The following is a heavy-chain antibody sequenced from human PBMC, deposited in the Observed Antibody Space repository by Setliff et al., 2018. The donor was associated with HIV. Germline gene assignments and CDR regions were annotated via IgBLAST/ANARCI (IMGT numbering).Heavy chain of an antibody. CDR2: ISSSGSI. D-gene: IGHD3-22*01. CDR3: ARDGVWSSGLDAFDI. Sequence: PSETLSLTCSVSGDSISNDYWNWIRQPPGKGLEWIGYISSSGSINYNPSLKSRVTISVDTSKNQFSLRLSSVTAADTAVYYCARDGVWSSGLDAFDIWGQGTMVTVSS. CDR1: GDSISNDY. V-gene: IGHV4-59*12. J-gene: IGHJ3*02.